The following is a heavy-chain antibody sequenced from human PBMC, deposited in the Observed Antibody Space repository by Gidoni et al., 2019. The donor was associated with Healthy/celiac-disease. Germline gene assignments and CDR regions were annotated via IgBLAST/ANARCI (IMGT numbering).Heavy chain of an antibody. CDR3: AHSDVLRFLEVSPYFDY. Sequence: QITLKESGPTLVKPTQTLTLTCTFSGLSLSTSGVGVGWIRQPPGKALEWLALIYWDDDKRYSPSLKSRLTITKDTSKNQVVLTMTNMDPVDTATYYCAHSDVLRFLEVSPYFDYWGQGTLVTVSS. V-gene: IGHV2-5*02. D-gene: IGHD3-3*01. J-gene: IGHJ4*02. CDR2: IYWDDDK. CDR1: GLSLSTSGVG.